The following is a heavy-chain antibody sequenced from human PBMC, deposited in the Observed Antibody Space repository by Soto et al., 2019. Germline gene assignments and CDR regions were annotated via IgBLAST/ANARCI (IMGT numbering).Heavy chain of an antibody. D-gene: IGHD6-19*01. CDR3: ARDGDSSGWYIN. V-gene: IGHV4-59*01. Sequence: ASETLSLTCTVSGGSISSYYWSWIRQPPGKGLEWIGYIYYSGSTNYNPSLKSRVTISVDTSKNQFSLKLSSVTAADTAVYYCARDGDSSGWYINWGQGTLVTVSS. CDR1: GGSISSYY. J-gene: IGHJ4*02. CDR2: IYYSGST.